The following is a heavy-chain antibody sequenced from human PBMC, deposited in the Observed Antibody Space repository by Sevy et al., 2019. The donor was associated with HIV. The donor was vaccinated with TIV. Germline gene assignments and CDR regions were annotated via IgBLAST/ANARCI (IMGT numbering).Heavy chain of an antibody. CDR2: IKQDGSEK. CDR3: ASPTYYYDSSGFRAFDI. CDR1: GFTFSSYW. V-gene: IGHV3-7*03. J-gene: IGHJ3*02. Sequence: GGSLRLSCAASGFTFSSYWMSWVRQAPGKGLEWVANIKQDGSEKYYVDSVKGRFTISRDNAKNSLYLQMNSLRAEDTAVYYCASPTYYYDSSGFRAFDIWGQWTMVTVSS. D-gene: IGHD3-22*01.